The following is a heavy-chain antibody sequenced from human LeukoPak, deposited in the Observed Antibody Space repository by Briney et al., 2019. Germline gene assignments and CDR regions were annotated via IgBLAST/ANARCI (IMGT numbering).Heavy chain of an antibody. Sequence: PGGSLRLSCAASGFSFSNCSMNWVRQAPGKGLEWVSSISSSSTYIYYADSLEGRFTISRDNVRNPLYLQMNSLRAEDTAVYYCAGDYEGNLAFDIWGQGTMVTVSS. D-gene: IGHD4-23*01. J-gene: IGHJ3*02. CDR2: ISSSSTYI. V-gene: IGHV3-21*01. CDR3: AGDYEGNLAFDI. CDR1: GFSFSNCS.